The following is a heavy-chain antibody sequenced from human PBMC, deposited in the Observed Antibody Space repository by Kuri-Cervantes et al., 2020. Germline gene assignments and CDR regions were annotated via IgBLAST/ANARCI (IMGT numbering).Heavy chain of an antibody. V-gene: IGHV4-34*01. Sequence: SETLSLTCAVYGGSFSGYYWSWIRQPPGKGLEWIGEINHSGSTNYNPSLKSRVTISVDTSKNQFSLKLSSVTAADTAVYYCARSGDIVVVPAADYYYYYMDVWGKGTTVTVSS. J-gene: IGHJ6*03. CDR1: GGSFSGYY. CDR3: ARSGDIVVVPAADYYYYYMDV. CDR2: INHSGST. D-gene: IGHD2-2*01.